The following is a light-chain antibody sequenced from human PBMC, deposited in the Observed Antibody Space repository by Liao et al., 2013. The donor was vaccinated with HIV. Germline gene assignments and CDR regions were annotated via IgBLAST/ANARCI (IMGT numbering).Light chain of an antibody. J-gene: IGLJ1*01. CDR1: NIGSKS. Sequence: SYVLTQPPSVSVAPGKTARITCGGTNIGSKSVHWYQQKPGQAPVLVIYYDSDRPSAIPERFSGSNSGNTATLSISRVEAGDEADYYCQLWDRSSAHPCVFGPGTKVTVL. CDR2: YDS. CDR3: QLWDRSSAHPCV. V-gene: IGLV3-21*04.